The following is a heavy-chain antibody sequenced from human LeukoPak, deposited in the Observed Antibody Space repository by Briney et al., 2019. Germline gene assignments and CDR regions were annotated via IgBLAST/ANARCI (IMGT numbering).Heavy chain of an antibody. D-gene: IGHD3-9*01. CDR3: ARDLYYDILTGYYKPRAPRY. V-gene: IGHV3-53*01. Sequence: GGSLRLSCTVSGFTVSSNSMSWVRQAPGKGLEWVSFIYSDNTHYSDSVKGRFTISRDNAKNSLYLQMNSLRAEDTAVYYCARDLYYDILTGYYKPRAPRYWGQGTLVTVSS. J-gene: IGHJ4*02. CDR2: IYSDNT. CDR1: GFTVSSNS.